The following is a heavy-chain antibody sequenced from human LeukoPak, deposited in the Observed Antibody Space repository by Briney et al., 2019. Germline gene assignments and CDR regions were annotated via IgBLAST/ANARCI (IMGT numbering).Heavy chain of an antibody. CDR3: ARDGSSWTTYYYYYMDV. V-gene: IGHV3-7*01. CDR1: GFTFSSYW. J-gene: IGHJ6*03. Sequence: PGGPLRLSCAASGFTFSSYWMSWVRQAPGKGLEWVANIKGDGSEKYYVDSVKGRFTISRDNAKNSLYLQMNSLRAEDTAVYYCARDGSSWTTYYYYYMDVWGKGTTVTVSS. D-gene: IGHD6-13*01. CDR2: IKGDGSEK.